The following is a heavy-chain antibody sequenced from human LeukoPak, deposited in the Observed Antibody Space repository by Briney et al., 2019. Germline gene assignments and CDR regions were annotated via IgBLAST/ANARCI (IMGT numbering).Heavy chain of an antibody. Sequence: GASVKVSCKASGGTFSSYAISWVRQAPGQGLEWMGGIIPIFGTANYAQKFQGRVTITADESTSTAYMELSSLRSEDTAVYYCARGGGIAAAGTMGVRAFDIWGQGTMVTVSS. J-gene: IGHJ3*02. D-gene: IGHD6-13*01. CDR3: ARGGGIAAAGTMGVRAFDI. CDR2: IIPIFGTA. CDR1: GGTFSSYA. V-gene: IGHV1-69*01.